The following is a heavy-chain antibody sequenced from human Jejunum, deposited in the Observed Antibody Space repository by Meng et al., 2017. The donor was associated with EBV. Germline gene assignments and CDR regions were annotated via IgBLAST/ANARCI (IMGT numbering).Heavy chain of an antibody. J-gene: IGHJ4*02. Sequence: QLQRSVPGRVSPSETLSLTCTVSGGSVNSGNFYWSWLRQPPGKGLEWIGYIYYSGSTNYIPSLKSRVTISLDTSNNQFSLKLSSVTAADTAVYYCAGLRYSGYDRAFDYWGQGALVTVSS. V-gene: IGHV4-61*01. CDR2: IYYSGST. D-gene: IGHD5-12*01. CDR1: GGSVNSGNFY. CDR3: AGLRYSGYDRAFDY.